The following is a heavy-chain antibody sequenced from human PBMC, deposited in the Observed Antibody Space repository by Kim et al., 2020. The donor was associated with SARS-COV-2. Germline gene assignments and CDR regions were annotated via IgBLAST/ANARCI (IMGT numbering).Heavy chain of an antibody. CDR2: INHSGST. CDR1: GGSFSGYY. J-gene: IGHJ5*02. Sequence: SETLSLTCAVYGGSFSGYYWSWIRQPPGKGLEWIGEINHSGSTNYNPSLKSRVTISVDTSKNQFSLKLSSVTAADTAVYYCARGRLLKKYYYDSSRGFDPWGQGTLVTVSS. CDR3: ARGRLLKKYYYDSSRGFDP. D-gene: IGHD3-22*01. V-gene: IGHV4-34*01.